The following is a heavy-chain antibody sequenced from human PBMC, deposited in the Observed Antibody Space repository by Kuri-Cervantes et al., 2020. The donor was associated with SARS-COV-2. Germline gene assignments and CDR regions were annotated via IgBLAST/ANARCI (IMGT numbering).Heavy chain of an antibody. J-gene: IGHJ4*02. CDR2: SNAGNGDT. V-gene: IGHV1-3*01. CDR3: AMYFYGSGNYHDTLDK. D-gene: IGHD3-10*01. CDR1: GLTFINYA. Sequence: VNVSCKASGLTFINYALHWVRQAPGQSLEWMGWSNAGNGDTKFSQKFQGRVTITTDTSASTAYMDLSSLRAEDTAVYYCAMYFYGSGNYHDTLDKWGQGTPVTVSS.